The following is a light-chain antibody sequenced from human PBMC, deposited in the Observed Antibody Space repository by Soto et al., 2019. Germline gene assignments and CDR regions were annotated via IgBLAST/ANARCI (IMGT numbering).Light chain of an antibody. CDR3: QQYNSYPLT. CDR2: KAS. J-gene: IGKJ4*01. V-gene: IGKV1-5*03. Sequence: DIQMTQSPSTLSASVGDGVTITCRASQSISTWLAWYQQKPGKAPKLLIYKASRLEGGVPSRFSGSESGTDVNITISSMQPDDFATYYCQQYNSYPLTFGGGTTVEIK. CDR1: QSISTW.